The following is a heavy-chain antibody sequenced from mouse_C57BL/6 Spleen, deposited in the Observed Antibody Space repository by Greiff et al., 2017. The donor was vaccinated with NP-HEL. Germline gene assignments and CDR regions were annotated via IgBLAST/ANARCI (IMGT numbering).Heavy chain of an antibody. D-gene: IGHD2-12*01. CDR3: AILGEGYYKVFDY. CDR2: IHPSDSDT. Sequence: QVHVKQPGAELVKPGASVKVSCKASGYTFTSYWMHWVKQRPGQGLEWIGRIHPSDSDTNYNQKFKGKATLTVDKSSSTAYMQLSSLTSEDSAVYYCAILGEGYYKVFDYWGQGTTLTVSS. V-gene: IGHV1-74*01. J-gene: IGHJ2*01. CDR1: GYTFTSYW.